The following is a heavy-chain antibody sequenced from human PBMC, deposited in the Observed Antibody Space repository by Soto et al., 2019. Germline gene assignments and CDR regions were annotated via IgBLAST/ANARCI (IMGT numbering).Heavy chain of an antibody. CDR1: GFTFTSSA. CDR3: AANVIAAPRNLGAFDY. D-gene: IGHD6-6*01. V-gene: IGHV1-58*01. CDR2: IVVGSGNT. J-gene: IGHJ4*02. Sequence: QMTLVQSGPEVKKPGTSVKVSCKASGFTFTSSAVQWVRQARGQRLEWIGWIVVGSGNTNYAQKFQERVTITRDMSTSTAYMELSSLRSDDTAVYYCAANVIAAPRNLGAFDYWGQGTLFTVSS.